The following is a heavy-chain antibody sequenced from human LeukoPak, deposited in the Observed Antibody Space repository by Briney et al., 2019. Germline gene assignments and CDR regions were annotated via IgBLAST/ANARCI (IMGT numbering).Heavy chain of an antibody. CDR1: GFTFSSHW. CDR3: ARDGDYVWGSYRYRHYFDY. Sequence: GGSLRLSCAASGFTFSSHWMSWVRQAPGKGLEWVANIKQDGSEKYYVDSVKGRFTISRDNAKNSLYLQMNSLRAEDTAVYYCARDGDYVWGSYRYRHYFDYWGQGTLVTVSS. J-gene: IGHJ4*02. CDR2: IKQDGSEK. V-gene: IGHV3-7*01. D-gene: IGHD3-16*02.